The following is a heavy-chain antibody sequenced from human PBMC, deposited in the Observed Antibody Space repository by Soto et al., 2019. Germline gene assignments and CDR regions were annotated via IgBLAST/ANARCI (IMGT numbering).Heavy chain of an antibody. Sequence: EVQLVESGGGLVQPGGSLRLSSAASGFNIRSYWMHWVRLAPGHGLVWGARINGEGTDRIYADSVQGRFTISRDNGENTIYLHMNSLRGDDTAVYYCGRDVTHYRIDTWGQGTLVPVSS. CDR3: GRDVTHYRIDT. V-gene: IGHV3-74*01. CDR2: INGEGTDR. D-gene: IGHD4-4*01. J-gene: IGHJ5*02. CDR1: GFNIRSYW.